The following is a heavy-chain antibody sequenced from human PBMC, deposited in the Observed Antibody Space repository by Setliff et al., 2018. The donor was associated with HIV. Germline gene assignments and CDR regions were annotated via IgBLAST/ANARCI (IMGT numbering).Heavy chain of an antibody. CDR3: STDSSGYYSFDY. J-gene: IGHJ4*01. D-gene: IGHD3-22*01. Sequence: SETLSLTCTVSHDSISRDYYWAWIRQPPGKGLEWIGAIYYTGSTYYSPSLKSRVTMSVDTSKNQFSLQLSSVTAADTAVYFCSTDSSGYYSFDYWGQGTLVTVSS. V-gene: IGHV4-38-2*02. CDR2: IYYTGST. CDR1: HDSISRDYY.